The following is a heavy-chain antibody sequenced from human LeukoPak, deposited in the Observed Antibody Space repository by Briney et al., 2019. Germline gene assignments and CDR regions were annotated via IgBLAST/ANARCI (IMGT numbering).Heavy chain of an antibody. D-gene: IGHD6-13*01. J-gene: IGHJ4*02. V-gene: IGHV3-7*03. CDR1: GFTFSSYW. CDR3: AKGGRIAAAGVDY. Sequence: GGSLRLSCAASGFTFSSYWMSWVRQAPGKGLEWVANIKQDGSEKYYVDSVKGRFTISRDNAKNSLYLQMNSLRAEDMALYYCAKGGRIAAAGVDYWGQGTLVTVSS. CDR2: IKQDGSEK.